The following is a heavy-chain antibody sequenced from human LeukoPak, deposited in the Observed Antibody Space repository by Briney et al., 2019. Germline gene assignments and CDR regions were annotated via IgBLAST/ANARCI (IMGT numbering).Heavy chain of an antibody. CDR3: TKGAGCSSTSCYYYMDV. V-gene: IGHV3-30-3*01. CDR1: GFTFSSYA. J-gene: IGHJ6*03. Sequence: PGGSLRLSCAASGFTFSSYAMHWVRQAPGKGLEWVAVISYDGSNKYYADSVKGRFTISRDNSKNTLYLQMNSLRAEDTAVYYCTKGAGCSSTSCYYYMDVWGKGTTVTVSS. CDR2: ISYDGSNK. D-gene: IGHD2-2*01.